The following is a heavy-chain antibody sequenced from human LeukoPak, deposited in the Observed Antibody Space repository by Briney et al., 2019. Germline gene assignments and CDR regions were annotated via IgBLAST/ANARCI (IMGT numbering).Heavy chain of an antibody. CDR1: GGSISSGDYY. V-gene: IGHV4-30-4*01. CDR2: IYYSGST. CDR3: AGKTRHGSRPVPYYFDY. J-gene: IGHJ4*02. Sequence: SQTLSLTCTVSGGSISSGDYYWSWIRQPPGKDLEWIGYIYYSGSTYYNPSLKSRVTISVDTSKNQFSLKLSSVTAADTAVYYCAGKTRHGSRPVPYYFDYWGQGTLVTVSS. D-gene: IGHD6-13*01.